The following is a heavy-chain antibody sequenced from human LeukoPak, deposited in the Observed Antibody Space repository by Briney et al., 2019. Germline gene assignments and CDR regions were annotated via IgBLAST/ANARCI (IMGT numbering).Heavy chain of an antibody. CDR2: ISSSSSYI. J-gene: IGHJ4*02. V-gene: IGHV3-21*01. CDR1: GFTFSSYS. D-gene: IGHD6-19*01. Sequence: GGSLRLSCAASGFTFSSYSMNWVRQAPGRGLEWVSSISSSSSYIYYADSVKGRFTISRDNAKNSLYLQMNSLRAEDTAVYYCARGVAVVHYFDYWGQGTLVTVSS. CDR3: ARGVAVVHYFDY.